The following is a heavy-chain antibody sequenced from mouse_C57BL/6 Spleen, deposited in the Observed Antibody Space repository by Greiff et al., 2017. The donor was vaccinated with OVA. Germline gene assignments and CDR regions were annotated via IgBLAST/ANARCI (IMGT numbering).Heavy chain of an antibody. J-gene: IGHJ3*01. CDR3: ARGSNYAWFAY. CDR1: GFTFSDYG. V-gene: IGHV5-17*01. CDR2: ISSGSSTI. Sequence: EVQGVESGGGLVKPGGSLKLSCAASGFTFSDYGMHWVRQAPEKGLGWVAYISSGSSTIYYADTVKGRFTIYRDNAKNTLFLQMTSLRSEDTAMYYCARGSNYAWFAYWGQGTLVTVSA. D-gene: IGHD2-5*01.